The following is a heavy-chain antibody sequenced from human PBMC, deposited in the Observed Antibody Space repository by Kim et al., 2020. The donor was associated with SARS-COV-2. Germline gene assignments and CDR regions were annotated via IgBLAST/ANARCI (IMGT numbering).Heavy chain of an antibody. J-gene: IGHJ4*02. Sequence: PSLKDRVTMSVDTSKNQFSLKLSSVTAADTAVYYCARVSSSWYNKGYFDYWGQGTLVTVSS. D-gene: IGHD6-13*01. V-gene: IGHV4-4*07. CDR3: ARVSSSWYNKGYFDY.